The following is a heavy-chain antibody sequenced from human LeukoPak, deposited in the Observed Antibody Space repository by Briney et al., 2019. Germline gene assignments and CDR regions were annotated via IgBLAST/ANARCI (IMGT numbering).Heavy chain of an antibody. D-gene: IGHD3-22*01. CDR2: ISGSSSTI. V-gene: IGHV3-48*04. J-gene: IGHJ4*02. Sequence: GGSLRLSCAASGFTFSSYSMNWVRQAPGQGLEWVSYISGSSSTIYYADSVKGRFTISRDNAKNSLYLQMNSLRAEDTAMYYCARDVTSGYYGIWGQGTLVTVSS. CDR1: GFTFSSYS. CDR3: ARDVTSGYYGI.